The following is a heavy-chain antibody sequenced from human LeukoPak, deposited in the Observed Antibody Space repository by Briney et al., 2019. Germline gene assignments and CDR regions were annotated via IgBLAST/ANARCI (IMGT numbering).Heavy chain of an antibody. D-gene: IGHD3-10*01. V-gene: IGHV4-34*01. CDR3: ARARLTYYYGSGSYTFDY. CDR1: GGSFSGYY. J-gene: IGHJ4*02. CDR2: INHSGST. Sequence: SETLSLTCAVYGGSFSGYYGSWIRQPPGKGLEWIGEINHSGSTNYNPSLKSRVTISVDTSKNQFSLKLSSVTAANTAVYYCARARLTYYYGSGSYTFDYWGQGTLVTVSS.